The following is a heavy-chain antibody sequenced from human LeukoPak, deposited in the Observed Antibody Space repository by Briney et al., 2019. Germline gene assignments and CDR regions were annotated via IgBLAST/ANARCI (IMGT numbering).Heavy chain of an antibody. CDR2: IGGSGGST. CDR1: GFTFSSYA. J-gene: IGHJ4*02. D-gene: IGHD3-10*01. CDR3: AKDGGYYGSGSYGN. Sequence: AGGSLRLSCAASGFTFSSYAMSWVRQAPGKGLEWVSAIGGSGGSTYYADSVKGRFTISRDNSKNTLYLQMNSLRAEDTAVYYCAKDGGYYGSGSYGNWGQGTLVTVSS. V-gene: IGHV3-23*01.